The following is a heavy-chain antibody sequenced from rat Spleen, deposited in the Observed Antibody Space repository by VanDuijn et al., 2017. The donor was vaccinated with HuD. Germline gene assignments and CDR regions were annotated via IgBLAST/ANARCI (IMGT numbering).Heavy chain of an antibody. D-gene: IGHD1-12*03. Sequence: EVQLVESGGGLVQPGRSMKLSCAASGFTFSNSYMAWVRQAPTKGLEWVASISTGGDNSYYRDSVKGRFTISRDNAENRVYLQMNSLKCEDTATYYCAVAGYGYWGQGASVTVSS. CDR1: GFTFSNSY. CDR2: ISTGGDNS. J-gene: IGHJ4*01. CDR3: AVAGYGY. V-gene: IGHV5-25*01.